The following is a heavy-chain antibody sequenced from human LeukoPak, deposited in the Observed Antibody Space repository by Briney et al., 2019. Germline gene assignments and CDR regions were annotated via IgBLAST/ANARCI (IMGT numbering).Heavy chain of an antibody. V-gene: IGHV3-23*01. J-gene: IGHJ4*02. CDR1: GFTFSNYA. CDR3: ARLGEWVQLLEDF. CDR2: ITGSGGST. Sequence: GGSLRLSCAASGFTFSNYAMAWVRQAPGKGLEWISPITGSGGSTYYTDSAKGRFTISRDNSKNTLYLQMNSLRAEDTAIYYCARLGEWVQLLEDFWGQGTLVTVSS. D-gene: IGHD3-16*01.